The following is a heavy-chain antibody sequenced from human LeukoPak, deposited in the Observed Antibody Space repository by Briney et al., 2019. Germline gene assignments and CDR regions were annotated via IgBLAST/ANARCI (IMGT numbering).Heavy chain of an antibody. CDR2: ISYDGSNK. J-gene: IGHJ6*02. D-gene: IGHD3-22*01. CDR3: AKDKKYYDSSGSPYYYYGMDV. CDR1: GFTFSSYA. V-gene: IGHV3-30-3*01. Sequence: PGRSLRLSCAASGFTFSSYAMHWVRQAPGKGLEWVAVISYDGSNKYYADSVKGRFTISRDNSKNTLYLQMNSLRAEDTAVYYCAKDKKYYDSSGSPYYYYGMDVWGQGTTVTVTS.